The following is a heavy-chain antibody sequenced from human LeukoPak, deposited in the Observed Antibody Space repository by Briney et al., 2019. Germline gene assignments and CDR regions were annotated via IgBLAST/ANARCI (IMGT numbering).Heavy chain of an antibody. J-gene: IGHJ6*03. CDR1: GGSISSSSYY. D-gene: IGHD3-10*01. CDR2: IYYSGST. Sequence: SETLSLTCTVSGGSISSSSYYWGWIRQPPGEGLEWIGSIYYSGSTYYNPSLKSRVTISVDTSKNQFSLKLSSVTAADTAVYYCARNAGVRGVIGYYYYYMDVWGKGTTVTISS. V-gene: IGHV4-39*01. CDR3: ARNAGVRGVIGYYYYYMDV.